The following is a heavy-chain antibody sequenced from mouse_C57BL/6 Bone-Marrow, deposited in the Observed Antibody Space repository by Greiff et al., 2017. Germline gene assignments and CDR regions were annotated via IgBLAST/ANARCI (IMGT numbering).Heavy chain of an antibody. J-gene: IGHJ4*01. Sequence: SGFSFNTYAMNWVRQAPGKGLEWVARIRSKSNNYATYYADSVKDRFTISRDDSESMLYLQMNNLKTEDTAMYYCVRLRYYDYDLDYWGQGTSVTVSS. CDR3: VRLRYYDYDLDY. D-gene: IGHD2-4*01. CDR1: GFSFNTYA. V-gene: IGHV10-1*01. CDR2: IRSKSNNYAT.